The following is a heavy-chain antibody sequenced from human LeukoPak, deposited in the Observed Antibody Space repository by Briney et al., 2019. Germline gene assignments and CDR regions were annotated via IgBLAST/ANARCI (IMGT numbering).Heavy chain of an antibody. CDR1: GITFSSYG. CDR2: IKQDGSEK. J-gene: IGHJ6*03. Sequence: PGGTLRLSCAASGITFSSYGMSWVRQAPGKGLEWVANIKQDGSEKYYVDSVKGRFTISRDNAKNSLYLQMNSLRAEDTAVYYCAREEGGKDFWSGYDYYYMDVWGKGTTVTVSS. D-gene: IGHD3-3*01. CDR3: AREEGGKDFWSGYDYYYMDV. V-gene: IGHV3-7*01.